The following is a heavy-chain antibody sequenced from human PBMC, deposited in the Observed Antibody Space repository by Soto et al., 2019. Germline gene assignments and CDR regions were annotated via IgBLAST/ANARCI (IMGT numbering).Heavy chain of an antibody. D-gene: IGHD5-18*01. Sequence: QVQLVESGGGVVQPGRSLRLSCAASGFTFSSYGMHWVRQAPGKGLEWVAVIWYDGSNKYYADSVKGRFTISRDNSRNTLYLQMNSLRAEDTAVYYCARDRDTAMGNWGQGTLVTVSS. CDR3: ARDRDTAMGN. CDR1: GFTFSSYG. CDR2: IWYDGSNK. J-gene: IGHJ4*02. V-gene: IGHV3-33*01.